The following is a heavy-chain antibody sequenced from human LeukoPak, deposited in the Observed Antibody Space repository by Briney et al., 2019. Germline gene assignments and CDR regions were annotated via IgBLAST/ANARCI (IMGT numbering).Heavy chain of an antibody. CDR1: GFTFSSYG. CDR3: ASYDFWSGYYNEVPFDY. CDR2: IRYDGSNK. J-gene: IGHJ4*02. Sequence: GGSLRLSCAAPGFTFSSYGMHWVRQAPGKGLEWVAFIRYDGSNKYYADSVKGRFTISRDNSKNTLYLQMNSLRAEDTAVYYCASYDFWSGYYNEVPFDYWGQGTLVTVSS. V-gene: IGHV3-30*02. D-gene: IGHD3-3*01.